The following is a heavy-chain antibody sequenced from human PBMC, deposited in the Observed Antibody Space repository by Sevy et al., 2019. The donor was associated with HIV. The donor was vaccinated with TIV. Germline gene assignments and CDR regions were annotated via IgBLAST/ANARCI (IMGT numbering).Heavy chain of an antibody. CDR3: TRDLAKADNPEYYIDY. CDR1: GFTFYDYA. J-gene: IGHJ4*02. D-gene: IGHD5-12*01. Sequence: GGSLRLSCTTSGFTFYDYAMTWFRQAPGKGLEWVAFITRNSYEAYGGTTDYAASVKGRFIISRDDSKRIAYLKMTSMKTDDTAVYYCTRDLAKADNPEYYIDYWGKGTLVPLSS. CDR2: ITRNSYEAYGGTT. V-gene: IGHV3-49*03.